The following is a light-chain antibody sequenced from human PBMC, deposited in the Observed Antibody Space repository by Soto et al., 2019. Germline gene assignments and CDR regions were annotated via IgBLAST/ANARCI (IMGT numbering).Light chain of an antibody. V-gene: IGLV2-14*01. CDR2: EVS. CDR3: SSYTSSITPVV. Sequence: QSALTQPASVSGSPGQSIAISCTGTSSDIGSYNYVSWYQQHPGKVPKLIIYEVSNRPSGVSNRFSGSKSGNTASLTISGLQAEDEADYYCSSYTSSITPVVFGGGTQLTVL. CDR1: SSDIGSYNY. J-gene: IGLJ2*01.